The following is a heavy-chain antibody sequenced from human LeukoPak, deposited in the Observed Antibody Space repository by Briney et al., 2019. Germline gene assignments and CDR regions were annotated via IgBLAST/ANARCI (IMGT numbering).Heavy chain of an antibody. J-gene: IGHJ5*02. CDR2: ISSSSSYI. Sequence: PGWSLTLSCAASGFTFSSYRMHWVRQAPGKGLEWVSSISSSSSYIYYADSVKGRFTISRDNAKNSLYLQMNSLRAEDTAVYYCARDAVRGNWFDPWGQGTLVSVSS. CDR3: ARDAVRGNWFDP. V-gene: IGHV3-21*01. D-gene: IGHD3-10*02. CDR1: GFTFSSYR.